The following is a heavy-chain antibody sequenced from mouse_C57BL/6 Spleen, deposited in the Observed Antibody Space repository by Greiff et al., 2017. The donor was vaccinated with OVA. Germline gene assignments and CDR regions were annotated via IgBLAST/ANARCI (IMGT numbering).Heavy chain of an antibody. CDR3: ARSYGSRQDFDY. J-gene: IGHJ2*01. V-gene: IGHV1-50*01. Sequence: QVQLQQPGAELVKPGASVKLSCKASGYTFTSYWMQWVKQRPGQGLAWIGEIDPSDSYTNYNQKFKGKATLTVDTSSSTAYMQLSSLTSEDSAVYYCARSYGSRQDFDYWGQGTTLTVSS. CDR1: GYTFTSYW. CDR2: IDPSDSYT. D-gene: IGHD1-1*01.